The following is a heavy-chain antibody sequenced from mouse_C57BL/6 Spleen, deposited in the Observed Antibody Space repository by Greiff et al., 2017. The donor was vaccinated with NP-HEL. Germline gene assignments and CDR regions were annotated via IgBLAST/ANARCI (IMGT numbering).Heavy chain of an antibody. D-gene: IGHD2-3*01. J-gene: IGHJ3*01. CDR1: GFTFTDYY. Sequence: EVQGVESGGGLVQPGGSLSLSCAASGFTFTDYYMSWVRQPPGKALEWLGFIRNKANGYTTEYSASVKGRFTISRDNSQSILYLQMNALRAVDSATYYCASPIYDGYYVPFAYWGQGTLVTVSA. CDR2: IRNKANGYTT. CDR3: ASPIYDGYYVPFAY. V-gene: IGHV7-3*01.